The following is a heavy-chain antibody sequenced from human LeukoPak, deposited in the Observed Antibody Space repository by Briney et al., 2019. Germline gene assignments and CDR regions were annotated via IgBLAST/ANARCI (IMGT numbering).Heavy chain of an antibody. V-gene: IGHV3-30*02. CDR1: GFTFSSYG. D-gene: IGHD3-22*01. CDR2: IRYDGSNK. J-gene: IGHJ6*03. Sequence: GGSLTLSCAASGFTFSSYGMHWVRQAPGKGLEWVAFIRYDGSNKYYADSVKGRFTVSRDNSKNTLYLQMNSLRAEDTAVYYCARSMIVEGYYYYYYMDVWGKGTTATISS. CDR3: ARSMIVEGYYYYYYMDV.